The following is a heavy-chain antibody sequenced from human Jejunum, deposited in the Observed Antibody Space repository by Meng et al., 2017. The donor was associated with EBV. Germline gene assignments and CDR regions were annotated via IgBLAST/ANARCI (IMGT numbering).Heavy chain of an antibody. CDR3: ARVDTSGYHHINYFDP. D-gene: IGHD3-22*01. V-gene: IGHV4-39*07. CDR2: IYYDGSA. CDR1: GGSIITSDYY. Sequence: QFQLQESGPGLVKPSETLSLTCTLSGGSIITSDYYWGWIRQPPGKGLEWLGSIYYDGSAYNNPSLKSRLTISVDTSKNQFSLRLSSVTAADTAVYYCARVDTSGYHHINYFDPGGQGTLVTVAS. J-gene: IGHJ5*02.